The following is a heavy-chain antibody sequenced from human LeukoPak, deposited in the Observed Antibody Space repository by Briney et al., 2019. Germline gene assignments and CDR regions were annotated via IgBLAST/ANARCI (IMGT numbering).Heavy chain of an antibody. J-gene: IGHJ4*02. CDR1: GDSISSYY. V-gene: IGHV4-59*01. CDR2: IYYSGST. Sequence: SETLSLTCTVSGDSISSYYWSWIRQPPGKGLEWIGYIYYSGSTNYNPSLKSRVTISVDTSKNQFSLKLSSVTAADTAVYYCARGLFGYDSSGYFYYFDYWGQGTLVTVSS. D-gene: IGHD3-22*01. CDR3: ARGLFGYDSSGYFYYFDY.